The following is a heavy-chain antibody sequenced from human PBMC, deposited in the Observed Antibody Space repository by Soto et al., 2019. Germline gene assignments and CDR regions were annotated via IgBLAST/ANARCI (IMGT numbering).Heavy chain of an antibody. CDR1: GFTFSSYW. CDR2: ISGSGGST. D-gene: IGHD3-22*01. CDR3: AKGAYYYDSSRYYGY. J-gene: IGHJ4*02. Sequence: GGSLRLSCAASGFTFSSYWMSWVRQAPGKGLEWVSAISGSGGSTYYADSVKGRFTISRDNSKNTLYLQMNSLRAEDTAVYYCAKGAYYYDSSRYYGYWGQGTLVTVSS. V-gene: IGHV3-23*01.